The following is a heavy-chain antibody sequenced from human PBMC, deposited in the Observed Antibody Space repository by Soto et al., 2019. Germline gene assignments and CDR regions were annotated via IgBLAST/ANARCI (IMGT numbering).Heavy chain of an antibody. CDR1: GFSLSTSGVG. D-gene: IGHD4-17*01. CDR3: AHRKTVTTPVTYAFDI. Sequence: QITLKESGPTLVKPTQTLTLTCTFSGFSLSTSGVGVGWIRQPPGKALEWLALIYWDDDKRYSPSLKSRLTITKDTSKNQVVLTMTNMDPVDTATYYCAHRKTVTTPVTYAFDIWGQGTMVTVSS. V-gene: IGHV2-5*02. J-gene: IGHJ3*02. CDR2: IYWDDDK.